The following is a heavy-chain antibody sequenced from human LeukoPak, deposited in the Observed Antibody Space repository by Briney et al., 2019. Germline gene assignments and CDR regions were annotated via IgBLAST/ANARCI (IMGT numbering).Heavy chain of an antibody. D-gene: IGHD6-19*01. CDR1: GGTFSSYA. CDR2: IIPIFGTA. J-gene: IGHJ5*02. V-gene: IGHV1-69*05. Sequence: SVKVSCKASGGTFSSYAISWVRQAPGQGLEWMGGIIPIFGTANYAQKFQGRVTMTRNTSKSTAYMELSSLRSEDTAVYYCALLFRGRIAVAGNHWGQGTLVTVSS. CDR3: ALLFRGRIAVAGNH.